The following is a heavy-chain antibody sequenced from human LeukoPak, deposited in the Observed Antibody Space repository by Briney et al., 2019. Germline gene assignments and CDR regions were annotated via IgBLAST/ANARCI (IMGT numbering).Heavy chain of an antibody. CDR3: AKDPNGDYVGAFDY. V-gene: IGHV3-23*01. CDR2: IDYSGGSS. D-gene: IGHD4-17*01. CDR1: GFTLSSYE. Sequence: GGSLRLSCTVSGFTLSSYEMSWIRQAPGKGLEWVSSIDYSGGSSYYADSVKGRFTISRDDSKNTLYLQLNSLSAEDTAVYYCAKDPNGDYVGAFDYWGPGTLVTVSS. J-gene: IGHJ4*02.